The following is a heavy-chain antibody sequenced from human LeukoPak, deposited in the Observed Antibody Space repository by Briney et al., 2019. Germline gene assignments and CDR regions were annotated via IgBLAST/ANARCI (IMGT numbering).Heavy chain of an antibody. CDR2: IYSGGST. D-gene: IGHD3-9*01. J-gene: IGHJ3*02. V-gene: IGHV3-53*01. CDR1: GFTVSSNY. Sequence: GGSLRLSCAASGFTVSSNYMSWVRQAPGKGLEWVSVIYSGGSTYYADSVKGRFTISRDSSKNTLYLQMNSLRAEDTAVYYCARGGRYFDWLLFGAFDIWGQGTMVTVSS. CDR3: ARGGRYFDWLLFGAFDI.